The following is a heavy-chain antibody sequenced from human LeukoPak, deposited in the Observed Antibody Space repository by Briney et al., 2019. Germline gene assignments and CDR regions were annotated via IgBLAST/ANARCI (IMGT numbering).Heavy chain of an antibody. D-gene: IGHD1-26*01. CDR3: ARDGIDY. Sequence: PGGSLRLSCAASGFTFSNYWMSWVRQAPGKGLEWVANINQDGSEKYYVDSVKGRFTISRDNAKNSVNLQMNSLRVEDTALYYCARDGIDYWGQGTLVTVSS. CDR1: GFTFSNYW. J-gene: IGHJ4*02. CDR2: INQDGSEK. V-gene: IGHV3-7*04.